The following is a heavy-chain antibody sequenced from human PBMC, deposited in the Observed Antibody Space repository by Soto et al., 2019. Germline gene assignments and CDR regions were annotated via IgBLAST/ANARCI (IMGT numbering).Heavy chain of an antibody. CDR3: ASTYYDILTGYRPLYNWFDP. D-gene: IGHD3-9*01. Sequence: PSETLSLTCTVSGGSISSGGYYWSWIRQHPGKGLEWTGYIYYSGSTYYNPSLKSRVTISVDTSKNQFSLKLSSVTAADTAVYYCASTYYDILTGYRPLYNWFDPWGQGTLVTVSS. CDR2: IYYSGST. CDR1: GGSISSGGYY. J-gene: IGHJ5*02. V-gene: IGHV4-31*03.